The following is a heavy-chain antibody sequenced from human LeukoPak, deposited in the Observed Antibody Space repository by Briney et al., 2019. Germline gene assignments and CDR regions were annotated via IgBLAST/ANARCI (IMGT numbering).Heavy chain of an antibody. V-gene: IGHV3-66*01. CDR3: ARDQYSYAHAAH. J-gene: IGHJ4*02. D-gene: IGHD5-18*01. CDR2: IYSGGTT. Sequence: GGSLRLSCAASGFTVSSNYMSWVRQAPGKGLEWVSVIYSGGTTYYADSVKGRFTISRDNSKNTLHPQMNSLRAEDTAVYYCARDQYSYAHAAHWGQGTLVTVSS. CDR1: GFTVSSNY.